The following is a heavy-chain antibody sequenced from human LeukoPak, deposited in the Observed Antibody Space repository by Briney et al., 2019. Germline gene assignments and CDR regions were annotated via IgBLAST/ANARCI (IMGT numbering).Heavy chain of an antibody. CDR3: ARANMVRGVWSFFDRNWFDP. Sequence: GSLRLSCEASGFTFNTYSMNWARQAPGKGLEWVSAISGSGSSTYYADSVKGRFTISRDNSKNTLYLQMNSLRSDDTAVYYCARANMVRGVWSFFDRNWFDPWGQGTLVTVSS. CDR1: GFTFNTYS. CDR2: ISGSGSST. V-gene: IGHV3-23*01. J-gene: IGHJ5*02. D-gene: IGHD3-10*01.